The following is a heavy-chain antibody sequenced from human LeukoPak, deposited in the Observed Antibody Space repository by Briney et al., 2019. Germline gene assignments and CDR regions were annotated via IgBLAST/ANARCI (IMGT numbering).Heavy chain of an antibody. J-gene: IGHJ3*02. D-gene: IGHD1-26*01. CDR2: IYYSGST. V-gene: IGHV4-59*01. Sequence: SETLSLTCTVSGGSISSYYWSWIRQPPGKGLEWIGYIYYSGSTNYSPSLKSRVTISVDTSKNQFSLKLSSVIAADTAVYYCARSGGSYYAFDIWGQGTMVTVSS. CDR1: GGSISSYY. CDR3: ARSGGSYYAFDI.